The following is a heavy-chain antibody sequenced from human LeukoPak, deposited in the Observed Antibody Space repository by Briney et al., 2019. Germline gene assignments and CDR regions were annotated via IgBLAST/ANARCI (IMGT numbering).Heavy chain of an antibody. Sequence: SETLSLTCTVSGGSISSYSWSWIRQPAGKGLEWIGRIYTSGSTNYNPSLKRRVTMSVDTSKNHFSLKLSSVTAADTAVYYCARVPAGPYYYYYYYMDVWGKGTTVTVSS. D-gene: IGHD6-19*01. CDR3: ARVPAGPYYYYYYYMDV. CDR1: GGSISSYS. V-gene: IGHV4-4*07. J-gene: IGHJ6*03. CDR2: IYTSGST.